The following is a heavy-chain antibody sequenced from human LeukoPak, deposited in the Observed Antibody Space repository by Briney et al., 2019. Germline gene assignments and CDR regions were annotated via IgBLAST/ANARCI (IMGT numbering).Heavy chain of an antibody. CDR1: GVTFDDYA. J-gene: IGHJ3*01. V-gene: IGHV3-9*01. Sequence: GGSLRLSCAASGVTFDDYAIHWVRQAPGKGLECVSGISWNSGTIGYADSVMGRFTISRDNAKNSLYLQMNSLGAEDTALYYCAKQSTMIRAIGAFDFWGQGTVVTVSS. D-gene: IGHD3-10*01. CDR3: AKQSTMIRAIGAFDF. CDR2: ISWNSGTI.